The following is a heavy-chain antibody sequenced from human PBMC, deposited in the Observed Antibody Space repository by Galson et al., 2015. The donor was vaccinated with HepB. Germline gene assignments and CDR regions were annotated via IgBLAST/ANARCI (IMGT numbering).Heavy chain of an antibody. CDR1: GFTFSAYT. J-gene: IGHJ2*01. Sequence: SLRLSCAASGFTFSAYTMNWVRRAPGKGLESIAYISTNGATIYYADSVKGRFTVPRDNARNSLYLQMNSLRDQDTAVYSCVRVFFGSERYSAYWYFDLWGRGTLVTVSS. CDR3: VRVFFGSERYSAYWYFDL. V-gene: IGHV3-48*02. CDR2: ISTNGATI. D-gene: IGHD3-10*01.